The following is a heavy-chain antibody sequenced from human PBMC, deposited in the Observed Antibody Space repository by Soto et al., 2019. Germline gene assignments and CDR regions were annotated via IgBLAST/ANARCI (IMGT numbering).Heavy chain of an antibody. CDR2: ISAFNGNS. V-gene: IGHV1-18*01. J-gene: IGHJ4*02. D-gene: IGHD4-4*01. CDR1: GYTFITHG. CDR3: AKGVYDYTF. Sequence: QIQLVQSGAEVKRPGASMKVSCKASGYTFITHGITWVRQAPGQGLEWMGWISAFNGNSKYAQKFQGRVTMTTDTSTATAYMELRSLIFDDTAVYYCAKGVYDYTFWGQGTLVTVS.